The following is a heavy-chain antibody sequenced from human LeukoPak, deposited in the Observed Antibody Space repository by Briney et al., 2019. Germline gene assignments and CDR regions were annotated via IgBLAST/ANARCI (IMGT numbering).Heavy chain of an antibody. CDR3: ARLVTGYYMDV. CDR1: GGSISSSSYY. CDR2: IYYSGST. V-gene: IGHV4-39*01. Sequence: PSETLSLTCTVSGGSISSSSYYWGWIRQPPGKGLEWIGSIYYSGSTYYNPPLKSRVTISVDTSKNQFSLKLSSVTAADTAVYYCARLVTGYYMDVWGKGTTVTISS. J-gene: IGHJ6*03. D-gene: IGHD4-11*01.